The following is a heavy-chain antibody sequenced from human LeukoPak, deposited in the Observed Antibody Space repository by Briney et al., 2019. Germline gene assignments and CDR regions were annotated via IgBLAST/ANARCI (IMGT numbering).Heavy chain of an antibody. CDR2: IYHSGST. J-gene: IGHJ6*03. V-gene: IGHV4-38-2*02. Sequence: SETLSLTCTVSGYSISSGYYWGWIRQPPGKGLEWIGRIYHSGSTYYNPSLKSRVTISVDTSKNQFSLKLSSVTAADTAVYYCASSAYESSGYGGYYMDVWGKGTTVTVSS. CDR1: GYSISSGYY. CDR3: ASSAYESSGYGGYYMDV. D-gene: IGHD3-22*01.